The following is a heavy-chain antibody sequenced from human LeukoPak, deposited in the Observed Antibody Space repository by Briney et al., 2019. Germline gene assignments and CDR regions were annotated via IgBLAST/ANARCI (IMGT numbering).Heavy chain of an antibody. V-gene: IGHV4-59*01. CDR3: ARGDCSGGSCYSTGLFDY. CDR1: GVAISSYY. J-gene: IGHJ4*02. Sequence: PSETLSLTCTVSGVAISSYYWSWIRQLPGKGLEWIGYIYYSGSTNYNPSLKSRVTISVDTSKNQFSLKLSSVTAADTAVYYCARGDCSGGSCYSTGLFDYWGQGTLVTVSS. D-gene: IGHD2-15*01. CDR2: IYYSGST.